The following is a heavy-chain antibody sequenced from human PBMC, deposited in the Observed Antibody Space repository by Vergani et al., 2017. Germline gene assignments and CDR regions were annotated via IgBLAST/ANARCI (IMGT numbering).Heavy chain of an antibody. CDR2: IYYSGST. V-gene: IGHV4-39*07. CDR1: GGSISTSSYY. J-gene: IGHJ6*03. Sequence: QLQLQESGPGLVKPSETLSLTCTVSGGSISTSSYYWGWIRQPPGNGLEWIGSIYYSGSTYYNPSLKSRVTISVDTSKNQFSLKLSPVTAADTAVYYCARAPXEGGRYFDWLGSYYYYYYMDVWGKGTTVTVSS. D-gene: IGHD3-9*01. CDR3: ARAPXEGGRYFDWLGSYYYYYYMDV.